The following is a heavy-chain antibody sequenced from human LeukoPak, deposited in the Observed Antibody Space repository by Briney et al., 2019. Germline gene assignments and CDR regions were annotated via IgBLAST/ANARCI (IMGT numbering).Heavy chain of an antibody. CDR2: INSDGSST. CDR1: GFTFSSYW. Sequence: GGSLRLSCAASGFTFSSYWMHWVRQAPGKGLVWVSRINSDGSSTSYADSVKGRFTISRDNAKNTLYLQMNSLRAEDTAVYYCARDRGDGYNENWFDPWGQGTLVTVSS. V-gene: IGHV3-74*01. CDR3: ARDRGDGYNENWFDP. J-gene: IGHJ5*02. D-gene: IGHD5-24*01.